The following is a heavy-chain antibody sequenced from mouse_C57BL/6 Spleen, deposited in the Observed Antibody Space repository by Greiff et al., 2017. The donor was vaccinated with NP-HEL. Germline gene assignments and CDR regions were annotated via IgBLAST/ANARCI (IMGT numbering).Heavy chain of an antibody. CDR1: GYTFTSYW. J-gene: IGHJ2*01. D-gene: IGHD2-12*01. CDR3: ARGDTNYSYDY. V-gene: IGHV1-69*01. Sequence: QVQLQQPGAELVMPGASVKLSCKASGYTFTSYWMHWVKQRPGQGLEWIGEIDPSDSYTNYNHKFKGKSTLTVDKATSTAYMQLSSLTSEDSAVYYCARGDTNYSYDYWGQGTTLTVSS. CDR2: IDPSDSYT.